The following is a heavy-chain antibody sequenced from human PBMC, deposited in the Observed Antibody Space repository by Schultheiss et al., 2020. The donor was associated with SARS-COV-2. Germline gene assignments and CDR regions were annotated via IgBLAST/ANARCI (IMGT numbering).Heavy chain of an antibody. Sequence: SETLSLTCAVFGGSFSGYYWSWIRQPPGKGLEWIGEINHSGSTYYNPSLKSRVTMSVDTSKNQFSLKLSSVTAADTALYYCARIHSSSWFAPFDYWGQGSLVTVSS. CDR3: ARIHSSSWFAPFDY. V-gene: IGHV4-34*01. CDR2: INHSGST. CDR1: GGSFSGYY. D-gene: IGHD6-13*01. J-gene: IGHJ4*02.